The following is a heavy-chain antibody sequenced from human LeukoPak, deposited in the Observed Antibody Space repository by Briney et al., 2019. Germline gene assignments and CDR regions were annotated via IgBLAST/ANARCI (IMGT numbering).Heavy chain of an antibody. CDR1: GFTFSNFA. CDR3: ARASPGMDV. V-gene: IGHV3-30-3*01. CDR2: ILSDGSNE. Sequence: PGRSQRLSCAASGFTFSNFAMHWVRQAPGKGLEWATLILSDGSNEQYADSVRGRFTISRDNSKNTLYLQMNSLRTEDTAVYYCARASPGMDVWGQGITVTVSS. J-gene: IGHJ6*02.